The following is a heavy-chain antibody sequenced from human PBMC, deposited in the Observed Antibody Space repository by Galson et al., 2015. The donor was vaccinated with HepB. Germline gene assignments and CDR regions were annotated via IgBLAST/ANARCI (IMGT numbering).Heavy chain of an antibody. CDR1: GYSFTSYW. CDR2: IYPGDSDT. J-gene: IGHJ6*02. CDR3: ARDHCSGGSCYSYYYYGMDV. D-gene: IGHD2-15*01. Sequence: QSGAEVKKPGESLKISCKGSGYSFTSYWIGWVRQMPGKGLEWMGIIYPGDSDTRYSPSFQGQVTISADKSISTAYLQWSSLKASDTAMYYCARDHCSGGSCYSYYYYGMDVWGQGTTVTVSS. V-gene: IGHV5-51*01.